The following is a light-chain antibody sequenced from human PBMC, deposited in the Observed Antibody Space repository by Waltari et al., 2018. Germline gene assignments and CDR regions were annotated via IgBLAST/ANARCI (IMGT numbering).Light chain of an antibody. CDR2: DAS. Sequence: EIVVTQSPATLSVSPGEGATLSCRASETIKTNLAWYQQNPGQAPRLLLYDASTRATGIPARFSGSGSGTEFTLTISSLQSEDFAIYFCQQYNEWPPISTFGQGTNLEIK. CDR3: QQYNEWPPIST. V-gene: IGKV3-15*01. J-gene: IGKJ2*01. CDR1: ETIKTN.